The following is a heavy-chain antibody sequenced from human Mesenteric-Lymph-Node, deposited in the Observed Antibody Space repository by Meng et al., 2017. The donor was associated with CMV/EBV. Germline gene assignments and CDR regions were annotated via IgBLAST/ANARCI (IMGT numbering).Heavy chain of an antibody. Sequence: SETLSLTCAVYGGSFSGYYWSWIRQPPGKGLEWIGEINHSGSTNYNPSLKSRVTISVDTSKNQFSLKLSSVTAADTAVYDCARDRAPFYYFDYWGQGTLVTVSS. CDR3: ARDRAPFYYFDY. CDR2: INHSGST. J-gene: IGHJ4*02. CDR1: GGSFSGYY. V-gene: IGHV4-34*01. D-gene: IGHD3-10*01.